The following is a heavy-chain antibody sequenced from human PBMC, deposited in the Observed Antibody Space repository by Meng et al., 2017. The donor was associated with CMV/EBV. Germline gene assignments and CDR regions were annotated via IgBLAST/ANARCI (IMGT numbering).Heavy chain of an antibody. CDR3: ARDPPHYDFWSGYYFKPNERVLFDY. CDR2: SSAYNGNT. J-gene: IGHJ4*02. D-gene: IGHD3-3*01. CDR1: GHTFSNYR. V-gene: IGHV1-18*04. Sequence: ASAKVSCKASGHTFSNYRINWVRQAPGQGLEWMGWSSAYNGNTNYAQKLQGRVTMTTDTSTSTAYMELRSLRSDDPAVYYCARDPPHYDFWSGYYFKPNERVLFDYWGQGTLVTVSS.